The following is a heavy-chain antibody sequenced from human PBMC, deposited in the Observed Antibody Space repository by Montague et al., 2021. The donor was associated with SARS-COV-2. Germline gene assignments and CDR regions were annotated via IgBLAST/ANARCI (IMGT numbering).Heavy chain of an antibody. V-gene: IGHV3-30-3*01. CDR1: GFTFSSYA. CDR3: AREDPTDVLTPYFDY. D-gene: IGHD2-8*01. Sequence: SLRLSCPASGFTFSSYAMHWVRQAPGKGLEWVAVISYDGSNKYYADSVKGRFTISRDNSKNTLYLQMNSLRAEDTAVYYCAREDPTDVLTPYFDYWGQGTLVTVSS. CDR2: ISYDGSNK. J-gene: IGHJ4*02.